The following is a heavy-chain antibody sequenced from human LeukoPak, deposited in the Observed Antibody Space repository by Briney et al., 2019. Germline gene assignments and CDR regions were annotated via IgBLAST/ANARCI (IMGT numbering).Heavy chain of an antibody. J-gene: IGHJ4*02. D-gene: IGHD1-26*01. Sequence: GGSLRLSCAASGFTFSSYAMHWVRQAPGKGLEWVAVISYDGSNKYYADSVKGRFTISRDNSKNTLYLQMNSLRAEDTAVYYCARDSQWVLLSTKWELLRPGYFDYWGQGTLVTVSS. CDR3: ARDSQWVLLSTKWELLRPGYFDY. CDR2: ISYDGSNK. V-gene: IGHV3-30-3*01. CDR1: GFTFSSYA.